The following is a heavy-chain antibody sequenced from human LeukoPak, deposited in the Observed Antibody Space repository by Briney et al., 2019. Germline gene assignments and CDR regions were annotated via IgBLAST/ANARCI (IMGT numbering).Heavy chain of an antibody. CDR1: GYTFIDNY. J-gene: IGHJ6*03. D-gene: IGHD2-15*01. Sequence: ASVKVSCKASGYTFIDNYIHWVRQAPGQGLAWMGWINPHNGGTKYALKFQGRVTMTSDRSTTTVYMEVTRLRSDDTAVFYCAREAASFGTSLGYMDVWGKGTTVTVSS. CDR3: AREAASFGTSLGYMDV. CDR2: INPHNGGT. V-gene: IGHV1-2*02.